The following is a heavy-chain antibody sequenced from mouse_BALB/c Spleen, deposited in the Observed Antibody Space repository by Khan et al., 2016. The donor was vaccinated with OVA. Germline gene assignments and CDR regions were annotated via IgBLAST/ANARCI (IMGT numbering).Heavy chain of an antibody. D-gene: IGHD1-1*01. J-gene: IGHJ2*01. Sequence: EVQLVESGPGLVKPSQSLSLTCTVTGYSITTDYAWNWIRQFLGNKLEWMGYISYSGNTKYNPSLKSRIFITRDTSKNQFFLQLKSVTTEDTARYYCARVYGGDFDYWGQGTTLSVSS. CDR2: ISYSGNT. V-gene: IGHV3-2*02. CDR1: GYSITTDYA. CDR3: ARVYGGDFDY.